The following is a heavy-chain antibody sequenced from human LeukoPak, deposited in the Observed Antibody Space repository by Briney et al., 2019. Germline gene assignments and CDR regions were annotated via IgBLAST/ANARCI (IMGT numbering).Heavy chain of an antibody. Sequence: ASVNVSCKASGYIFTSYDINWVRQATGQGLEWMGWMNPNSGNTGYAQKFQGRVTMTRNTSISTAYMELSSLRSEDTAVYYCARKVVPAAIRGMNWFDPWGQGTLVTVSS. J-gene: IGHJ5*02. CDR3: ARKVVPAAIRGMNWFDP. CDR1: GYIFTSYD. D-gene: IGHD2-2*02. CDR2: MNPNSGNT. V-gene: IGHV1-8*01.